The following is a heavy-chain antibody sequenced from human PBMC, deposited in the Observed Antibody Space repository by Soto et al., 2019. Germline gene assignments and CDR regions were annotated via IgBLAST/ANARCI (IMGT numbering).Heavy chain of an antibody. J-gene: IGHJ5*02. CDR3: AKLNDSSSWSNWFDP. D-gene: IGHD3-22*01. Sequence: QVQLQESGPGLVKPSETLSLTCTVSGGSIRTYYWSWIRQFPGKGLEWIGYTHYSGSTDYNPSLKSRVTMSLDTSKSQVFLKLSSVTAADTAVYYCAKLNDSSSWSNWFDPWGQGTLVTVSS. CDR2: THYSGST. V-gene: IGHV4-59*12. CDR1: GGSIRTYY.